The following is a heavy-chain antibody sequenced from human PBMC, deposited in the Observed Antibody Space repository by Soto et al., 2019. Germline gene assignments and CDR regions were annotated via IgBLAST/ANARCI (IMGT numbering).Heavy chain of an antibody. CDR2: ISAYNGNT. Sequence: SAKVSFKASGYTFTSYGISWVRQAPGQGLEWMGWISAYNGNTNYAQKLQGRVTMTTDTSTSTAYMELRSLRSDDTAVYYCARDQAGGRFDPWGQGTLVTVSS. V-gene: IGHV1-18*04. J-gene: IGHJ5*02. CDR1: GYTFTSYG. CDR3: ARDQAGGRFDP. D-gene: IGHD1-26*01.